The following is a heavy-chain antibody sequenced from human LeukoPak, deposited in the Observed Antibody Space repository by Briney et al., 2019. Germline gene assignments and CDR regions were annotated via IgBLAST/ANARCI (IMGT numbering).Heavy chain of an antibody. Sequence: SVKVSCTASGGTFSSYAISWVRQAPGQGLEWMGGIIPIFGTANYAQKFQGRVTITADESTSTAYMELSSLRSEDTAVYYCARGRIAAADFYYYYYYGMDVWGQGTTVTVSS. J-gene: IGHJ6*02. CDR3: ARGRIAAADFYYYYYYGMDV. CDR2: IIPIFGTA. CDR1: GGTFSSYA. V-gene: IGHV1-69*13. D-gene: IGHD6-13*01.